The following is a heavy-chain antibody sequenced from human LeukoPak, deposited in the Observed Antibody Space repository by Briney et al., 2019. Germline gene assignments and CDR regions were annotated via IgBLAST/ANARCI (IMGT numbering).Heavy chain of an antibody. D-gene: IGHD3-16*01. CDR1: GFTFSSYG. J-gene: IGHJ4*02. Sequence: PGRSLRLSCAASGFTFSSYGMHWVRQAPGKGLEWVAVIWYDGSNKYYVDSVQGRFTISRDNSKNTLYLQMNSLRAEDTAVYYCARLGRYADYWGQGTLVTVSS. V-gene: IGHV3-33*01. CDR2: IWYDGSNK. CDR3: ARLGRYADY.